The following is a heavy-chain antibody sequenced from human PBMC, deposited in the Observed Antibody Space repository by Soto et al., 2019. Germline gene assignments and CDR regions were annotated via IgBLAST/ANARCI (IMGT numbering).Heavy chain of an antibody. Sequence: GESLKISCQGSGNSFTGYGITWVRQMPGEGLEWMGRVDPSGSYPTYSPSFQGHVTISIDRSVTTAYLQWSSLEAPDTAMYYCARHLPNGSGTKHGFDVWGQGTSVTVSS. J-gene: IGHJ6*02. V-gene: IGHV5-10-1*01. CDR2: VDPSGSYP. CDR1: GNSFTGYG. CDR3: ARHLPNGSGTKHGFDV. D-gene: IGHD3-3*02.